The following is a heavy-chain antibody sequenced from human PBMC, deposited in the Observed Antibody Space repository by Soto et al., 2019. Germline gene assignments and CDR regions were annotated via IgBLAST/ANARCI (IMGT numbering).Heavy chain of an antibody. J-gene: IGHJ4*02. D-gene: IGHD3-10*01. CDR2: IYHSGST. CDR3: ARSTAMVRGVPDY. Sequence: QLQLQESGSGLVKPSQTLSLTCAVSGGSISSGGYSWSWIRQPPGKGLEWIGYIYHSGSTYYNPSLKSRVTISVDRSKTQFSLKLSSVTAADTAVYYCARSTAMVRGVPDYWGQGTLVTVSS. CDR1: GGSISSGGYS. V-gene: IGHV4-30-2*01.